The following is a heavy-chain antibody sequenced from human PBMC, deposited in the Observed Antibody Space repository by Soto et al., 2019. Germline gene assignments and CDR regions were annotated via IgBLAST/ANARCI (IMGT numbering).Heavy chain of an antibody. CDR3: ADLGEWLYRTYYFDY. Sequence: PGGSLTLSCAASGLTFSSYAMSWVRQAPGKGLERVTAISGRSGSTYYADTVKGRFTISRENSKNTLYLQMNSLRAEDLAVYYCADLGEWLYRTYYFDYWGQGTVVTVSS. V-gene: IGHV3-23*01. D-gene: IGHD3-16*01. J-gene: IGHJ4*02. CDR1: GLTFSSYA. CDR2: ISGRSGST.